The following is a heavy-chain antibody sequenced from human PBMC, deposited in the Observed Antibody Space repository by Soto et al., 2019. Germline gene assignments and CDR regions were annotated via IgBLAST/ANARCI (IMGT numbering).Heavy chain of an antibody. V-gene: IGHV4-30-2*01. CDR1: GGSISSGGYS. D-gene: IGHD6-13*01. Sequence: QLQLQESGSGLVKPSQTLSLTCAVSGGSISSGGYSCGWIRQPPGKGLEWIGYIYHIVSTYYNPSLKSRVTISVDRSKNQFSLKLSSVPAADTAVYYCASGQQLVRNYWGQGTLVTLSS. CDR2: IYHIVST. J-gene: IGHJ4*02. CDR3: ASGQQLVRNY.